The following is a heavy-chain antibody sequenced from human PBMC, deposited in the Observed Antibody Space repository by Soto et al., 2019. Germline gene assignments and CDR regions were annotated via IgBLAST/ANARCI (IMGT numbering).Heavy chain of an antibody. J-gene: IGHJ5*02. V-gene: IGHV1-69*01. D-gene: IGHD3-10*01. Sequence: QVPLVQSGAEVKKPGSSVTVSCKASGGTFSSYAIHWVQQAPGQGLEWMGGIIPMYGPAKYAQRFQGRVTITADESTTTVYMELTSLTSQDTAVYYCAIFTSMVRGVIDNWFDPWGHGTLVTVSS. CDR3: AIFTSMVRGVIDNWFDP. CDR2: IIPMYGPA. CDR1: GGTFSSYA.